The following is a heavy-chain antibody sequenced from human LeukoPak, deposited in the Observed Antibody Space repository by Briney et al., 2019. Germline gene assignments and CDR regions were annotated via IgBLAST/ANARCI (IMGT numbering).Heavy chain of an antibody. D-gene: IGHD3-10*01. J-gene: IGHJ4*02. CDR2: ISTNGGST. CDR1: GFTFSSYA. CDR3: ARAVFRGYYFDY. V-gene: IGHV3-64D*09. Sequence: GGSLRLSCSASGFTFSSYAMHWVRQAPGKGLEYVSAISTNGGSTLHADSVRGRFTISRDNSKNTLYLQMSSLRADDTAVYYCARAVFRGYYFDYWGQGTLVTVSS.